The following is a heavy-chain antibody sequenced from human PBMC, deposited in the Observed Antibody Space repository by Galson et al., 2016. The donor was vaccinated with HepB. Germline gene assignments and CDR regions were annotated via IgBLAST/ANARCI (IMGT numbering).Heavy chain of an antibody. J-gene: IGHJ4*02. CDR1: GFTFSSYA. V-gene: IGHV4-38-2*01. Sequence: LRLSCAASGFTFSSYAMSWVRQAPGKGLEWIGTVYRGRTYYNPSLEGRVTISVAMSTDLLSLKLTSLTAADTAVYYCARAGLLTKASFDYWGQGTLVAVSS. CDR3: ARAGLLTKASFDY. D-gene: IGHD4/OR15-4a*01. CDR2: VYRGRT.